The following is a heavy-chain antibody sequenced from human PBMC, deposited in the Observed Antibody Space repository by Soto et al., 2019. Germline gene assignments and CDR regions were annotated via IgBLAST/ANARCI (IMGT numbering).Heavy chain of an antibody. CDR1: GYPFNTYY. J-gene: IGHJ4*01. V-gene: IGHV1-46*02. CDR3: ARGGPIAVVTDSFDS. D-gene: IGHD2-21*02. CDR2: IHPSGGGS. Sequence: ASVKVSCKSSGYPFNTYYLHWVRQAPGQGLEWMGMIHPSGGGSTYAQKFLGRVTMTMDSSTSTVFMELTSLRSADTAVYYCARGGPIAVVTDSFDSWG.